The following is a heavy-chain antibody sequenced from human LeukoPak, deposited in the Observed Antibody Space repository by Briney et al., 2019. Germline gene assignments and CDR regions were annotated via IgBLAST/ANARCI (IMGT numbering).Heavy chain of an antibody. CDR1: GGSISSYY. Sequence: SETLSLTCTVSGGSISSYYWSWIRQPPGKGPEWIGYIYTSGSTNYNPSLKSRVTISVDTSKNQFSLKLSSVTAADTAAYYCARVPQRSGPYYYYYMDVWGKGTTVTVSS. CDR3: ARVPQRSGPYYYYYMDV. J-gene: IGHJ6*03. V-gene: IGHV4-4*09. D-gene: IGHD3-3*01. CDR2: IYTSGST.